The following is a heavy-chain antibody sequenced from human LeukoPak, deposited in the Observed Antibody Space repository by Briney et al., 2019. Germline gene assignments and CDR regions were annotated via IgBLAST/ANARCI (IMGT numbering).Heavy chain of an antibody. Sequence: ASVKVSCKASGYIFTGYYIHWVRQAPGQGLEWMGIINPSGGSTSYAQKFQGRVTMTRDTSTNTVYMELSSLRSEDTAVYYCARDYYDRRGSYGDDFDIWGQGTMVTVSS. D-gene: IGHD3-22*01. CDR3: ARDYYDRRGSYGDDFDI. J-gene: IGHJ3*02. CDR1: GYIFTGYY. CDR2: INPSGGST. V-gene: IGHV1-46*01.